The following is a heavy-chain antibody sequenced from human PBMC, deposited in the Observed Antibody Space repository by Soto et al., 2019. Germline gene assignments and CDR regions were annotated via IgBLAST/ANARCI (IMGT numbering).Heavy chain of an antibody. CDR3: ARTGTLRYFDPALI. CDR2: MNSSGSTR. J-gene: IGHJ3*02. CDR1: GFTFSDYY. V-gene: IGHV3-11*01. D-gene: IGHD3-9*01. Sequence: GGSLRLSCAASGFTFSDYYMSWIRQAPGQGLEWVSYMNSSGSTRNYANSLNSRCTITRDNTKNTLYLQMNSLRAVDTAVYYCARTGTLRYFDPALIWGQGTMVTVSS.